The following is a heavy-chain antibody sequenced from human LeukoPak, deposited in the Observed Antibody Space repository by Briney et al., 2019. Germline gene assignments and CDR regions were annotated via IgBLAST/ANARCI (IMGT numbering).Heavy chain of an antibody. V-gene: IGHV1-24*01. CDR3: ATGGYSYGYGS. CDR2: FDPEDDET. Sequence: ASVKVSCKLSGYTLTALSIYWVRQAPGKGLEWMGGFDPEDDETIYSQRFQGRVTITEDTSTETAYLELSSLRSEDTAVYYCATGGYSYGYGSWGQGTLVTVSS. D-gene: IGHD5-18*01. CDR1: GYTLTALS. J-gene: IGHJ5*02.